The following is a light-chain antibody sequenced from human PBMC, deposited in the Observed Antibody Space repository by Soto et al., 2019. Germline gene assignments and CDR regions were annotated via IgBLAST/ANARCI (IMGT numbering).Light chain of an antibody. CDR2: DAS. V-gene: IGKV3-11*01. CDR3: QQYGSSPPWT. Sequence: EILLTQSPATLSWSPGERATLSWRASQSVSSYLAWYQQKPGQAPRLLIYDASNRATGIPARFSGSGSATDFTLTISSLEPPDFAVYYCQQYGSSPPWTFGHGTKVDIK. CDR1: QSVSSY. J-gene: IGKJ1*01.